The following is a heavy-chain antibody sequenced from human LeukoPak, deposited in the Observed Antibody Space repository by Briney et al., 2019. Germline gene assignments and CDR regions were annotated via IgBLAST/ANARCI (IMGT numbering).Heavy chain of an antibody. D-gene: IGHD6-19*01. CDR1: GFTFSSYW. J-gene: IGHJ4*02. Sequence: PGGSLRLSCAASGFTFSSYWMSWVRQAPGKGLEWVANIKQDGSEKYCVDSVKGRFTISRDNAKNSLYLQMNSLRAEDTAVYYCARETDIPGYSSGLDYWGQGTPVTVSS. CDR3: ARETDIPGYSSGLDY. CDR2: IKQDGSEK. V-gene: IGHV3-7*03.